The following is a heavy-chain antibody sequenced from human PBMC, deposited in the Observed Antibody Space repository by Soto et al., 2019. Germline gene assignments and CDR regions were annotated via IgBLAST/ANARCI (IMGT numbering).Heavy chain of an antibody. CDR3: AKDLAIYDSSGPYYYYGMDV. J-gene: IGHJ6*02. CDR1: GFTFSSYG. Sequence: LRLSCAASGFTFSSYGMHWVRQAPGKGLEWVAVISYDGSNKYYADSVKGRFTISRDNSKNTLYLQMNSLRAEDTAVYYCAKDLAIYDSSGPYYYYGMDVWGQGTTVTVSS. CDR2: ISYDGSNK. D-gene: IGHD3-22*01. V-gene: IGHV3-30*18.